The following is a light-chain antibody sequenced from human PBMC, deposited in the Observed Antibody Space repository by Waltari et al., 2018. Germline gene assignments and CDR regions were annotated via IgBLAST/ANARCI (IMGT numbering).Light chain of an antibody. J-gene: IGLJ3*02. V-gene: IGLV2-11*01. CDR3: CSYAGSYSWV. CDR2: EVA. CDR1: SSDVGVYNY. Sequence: QSALTHPSSVSGSPGQSVTISCTGTSSDVGVYNYVSGYQQHPGKAPQLRIYEVAKRPSGVPDRFSGSKSDNTASLTISGLQAEDEADYYCCSYAGSYSWVFGGGTKLTVL.